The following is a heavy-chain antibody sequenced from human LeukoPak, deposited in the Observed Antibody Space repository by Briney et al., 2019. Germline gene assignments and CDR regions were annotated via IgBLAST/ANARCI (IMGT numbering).Heavy chain of an antibody. CDR3: AKDKSYDILTGYDNWFDP. V-gene: IGHV3-9*01. CDR1: GFTFDDYA. CDR2: ISWNSGSI. J-gene: IGHJ5*02. D-gene: IGHD3-9*01. Sequence: GGSLRLSCAASGFTFDDYAMHWVRQAPGKGLEWVSGISWNSGSIGYADSVKGRFTISRDNAKNSLYLQMNSLRAEDTALYYCAKDKSYDILTGYDNWFDPWGQRTLVTVSS.